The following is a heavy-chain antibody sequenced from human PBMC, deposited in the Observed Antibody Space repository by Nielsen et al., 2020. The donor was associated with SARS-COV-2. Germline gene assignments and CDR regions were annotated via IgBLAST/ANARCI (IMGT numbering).Heavy chain of an antibody. J-gene: IGHJ4*02. CDR1: GFTFSSYA. CDR2: ISGSGGST. Sequence: GESLKISCAASGFTFSSYAMSWVRQAPGKGLEWVSAISGSGGSTYYADSVKGRFTISRDNSKNTLYLQMNSLRAEDTAVYYCAKDMYYDFWSGYHSWGQGTLVTVSS. CDR3: AKDMYYDFWSGYHS. D-gene: IGHD3-3*01. V-gene: IGHV3-23*01.